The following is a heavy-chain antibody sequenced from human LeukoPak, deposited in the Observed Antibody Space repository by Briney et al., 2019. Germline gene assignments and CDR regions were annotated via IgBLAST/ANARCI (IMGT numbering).Heavy chain of an antibody. Sequence: GGSLRLSCAASGFTFSSYGMHWVRQAPGKGLEWVAVISYDGSNKYYADSVKGRFTIPRDNSKNTLYLQMNSLRAEDTAVYYCAKVPAAMGYYYYGMDVWGKGTTVTVSS. CDR3: AKVPAAMGYYYYGMDV. CDR2: ISYDGSNK. J-gene: IGHJ6*04. CDR1: GFTFSSYG. D-gene: IGHD2-2*01. V-gene: IGHV3-30*18.